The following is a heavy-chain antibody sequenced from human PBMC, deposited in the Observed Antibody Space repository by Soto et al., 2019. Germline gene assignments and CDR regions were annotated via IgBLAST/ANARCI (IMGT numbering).Heavy chain of an antibody. Sequence: SETLSLTCTVSGDSIDIYYWTWIRQPPGKGLEWIGYIHYSGSTNYNPSLKSRVIISVDMSKNQFSLKLNSVTAADTAVYYCARQPPDNNYYYYYYMDVWGKGTTVTVSS. J-gene: IGHJ6*03. CDR1: GDSIDIYY. CDR3: ARQPPDNNYYYYYYMDV. CDR2: IHYSGST. V-gene: IGHV4-59*08.